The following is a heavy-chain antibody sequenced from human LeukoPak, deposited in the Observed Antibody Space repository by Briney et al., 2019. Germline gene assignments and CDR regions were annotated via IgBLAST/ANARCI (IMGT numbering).Heavy chain of an antibody. Sequence: PGGSLRLSCAASGFTFSSYAMSWVRQAPGKGLEWVSAISGSGGSTYYADSVKGRFTISRDNSKNTLYLQMNSLRAEDTAVYYCAKDGRYCSSTSCYTEDYYYYYMDVWGKGTTVTVSS. J-gene: IGHJ6*03. V-gene: IGHV3-23*01. CDR2: ISGSGGST. D-gene: IGHD2-2*02. CDR3: AKDGRYCSSTSCYTEDYYYYYMDV. CDR1: GFTFSSYA.